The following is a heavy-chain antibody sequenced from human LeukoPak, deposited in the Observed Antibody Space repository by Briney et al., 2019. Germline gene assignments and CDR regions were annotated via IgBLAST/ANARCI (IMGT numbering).Heavy chain of an antibody. CDR2: IRYDGSNK. J-gene: IGHJ4*02. Sequence: GGSLRLSCAASGFTFSSYGMHWVRQAPGKGLEWAAFIRYDGSNKYYADSVKGRFTISRDNSKNTLYLQMNSLRAEDTAVYYCAKEYYDSSGYSSWYFDYWGQGTLVTVSS. V-gene: IGHV3-30*02. CDR3: AKEYYDSSGYSSWYFDY. CDR1: GFTFSSYG. D-gene: IGHD3-22*01.